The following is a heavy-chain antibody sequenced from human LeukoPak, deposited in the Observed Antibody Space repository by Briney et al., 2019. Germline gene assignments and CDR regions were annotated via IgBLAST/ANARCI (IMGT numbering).Heavy chain of an antibody. V-gene: IGHV3-33*08. CDR1: GFTFSSYA. CDR3: ARDEGYCSSTSCYGGFDP. Sequence: PGGSLRLSCAASGFTFSSYAMSWVRQAPGKGLEWVAVIWYDGSNKYYADPVKGRFTISRDNSKNTLYLQMNSLRAEDTAVYYCARDEGYCSSTSCYGGFDPWGQGTLVTVSS. D-gene: IGHD2-2*01. CDR2: IWYDGSNK. J-gene: IGHJ5*02.